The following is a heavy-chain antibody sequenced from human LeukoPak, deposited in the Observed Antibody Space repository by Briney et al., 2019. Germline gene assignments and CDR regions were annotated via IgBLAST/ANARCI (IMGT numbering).Heavy chain of an antibody. V-gene: IGHV4-34*01. CDR3: ARDGVSVSGIAVVGPKIGYFDL. D-gene: IGHD6-13*01. Sequence: SETLSLTCAVYGGSFSGYYWNWIRQPPGKGLEWIGEINHSGSTNYNPSLKSRVTISVDTSKNQFSLKLSSVTAADTDVYYCARDGVSVSGIAVVGPKIGYFDLWGRGTLVTVSS. CDR2: INHSGST. J-gene: IGHJ2*01. CDR1: GGSFSGYY.